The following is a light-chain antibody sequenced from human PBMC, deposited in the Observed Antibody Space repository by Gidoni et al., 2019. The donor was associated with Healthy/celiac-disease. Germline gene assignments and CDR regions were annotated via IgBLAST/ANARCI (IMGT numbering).Light chain of an antibody. V-gene: IGKV1-39*01. J-gene: IGKJ1*01. Sequence: DIQMTPSPSSLSASVGDRVTITCRASQGISSYLYWYQQKPGKAPKLLIYAASSLQSGVPSRFSGSGSGTDFTLTISSLQPEDVATYYCQQSYSTPRAFGQGTKVEIK. CDR2: AAS. CDR1: QGISSY. CDR3: QQSYSTPRA.